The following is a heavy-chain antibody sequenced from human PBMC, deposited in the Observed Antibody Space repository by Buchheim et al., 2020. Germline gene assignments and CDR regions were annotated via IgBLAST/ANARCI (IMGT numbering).Heavy chain of an antibody. J-gene: IGHJ6*02. CDR3: ARASVSRYYDILTGYTDHYYYGMDV. D-gene: IGHD3-9*01. CDR1: GGSISSGGYY. CDR2: IYYSGST. Sequence: QVQLQESGPGLVKPSQTLSLTCTVSGGSISSGGYYWSWLRQHPGKGLEWIGYIYYSGSTYYNPSLKSRVTISVDTSKNQFSLKLSSVTAADTAVYYCARASVSRYYDILTGYTDHYYYGMDVWGQGTT. V-gene: IGHV4-31*03.